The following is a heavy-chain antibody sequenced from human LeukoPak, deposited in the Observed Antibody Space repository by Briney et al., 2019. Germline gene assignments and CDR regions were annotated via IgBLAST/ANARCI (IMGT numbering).Heavy chain of an antibody. V-gene: IGHV4-4*02. Sequence: SGTLSLTCAVSGGSISSSNWWSWVRQPPGKGLEWIGEIYHSGSTNYNPSLKSRVTMSVDKSKNQFSLKLSSVTAADTAVYYCARFRHYDSSGYYSPNFDYWGQGTLVTVSS. CDR2: IYHSGST. J-gene: IGHJ4*02. CDR3: ARFRHYDSSGYYSPNFDY. D-gene: IGHD3-22*01. CDR1: GGSISSSNW.